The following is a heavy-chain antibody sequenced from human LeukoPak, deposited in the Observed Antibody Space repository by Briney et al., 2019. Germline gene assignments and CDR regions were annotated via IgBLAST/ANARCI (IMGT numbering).Heavy chain of an antibody. D-gene: IGHD3-10*01. V-gene: IGHV3-23*01. Sequence: GGSLRLSCAASGFTFSSYGMHWVRQAPGKGLEWVSAISGSGGSTYYADSVKGRFTISRDNSKNTLYLQMNSLRAEDTAVYYCAKAPKNYYGSGSYYNYYFDYWGQGTLVTVSS. CDR1: GFTFSSYG. CDR2: ISGSGGST. J-gene: IGHJ4*02. CDR3: AKAPKNYYGSGSYYNYYFDY.